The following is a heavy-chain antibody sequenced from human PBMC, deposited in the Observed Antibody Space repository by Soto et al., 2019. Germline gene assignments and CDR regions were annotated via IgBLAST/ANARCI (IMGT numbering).Heavy chain of an antibody. CDR2: ISGSGGST. J-gene: IGHJ3*02. V-gene: IGHV3-23*01. Sequence: EVQLLESGGGLVQPGGSLRLSCAASGFTFSSYAMSWVRQAPGKGLEWVSAISGSGGSTYYADSVKGRFTISRDNSKNTLDLQMNSLRAEDTAVYYCAKGIVVVVAATSAFDIWGQGTMVTVSS. CDR3: AKGIVVVVAATSAFDI. D-gene: IGHD2-15*01. CDR1: GFTFSSYA.